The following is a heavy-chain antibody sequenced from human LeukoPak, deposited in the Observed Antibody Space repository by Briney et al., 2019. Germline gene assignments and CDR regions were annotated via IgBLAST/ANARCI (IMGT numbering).Heavy chain of an antibody. Sequence: GGSLRLSCAASGFTFSNYAMSWVRQAPGKGLEWVSAISGSASSTYHADSVKGRFTISRDNSKNTLYLQMNSLRAEDTAVYYCARRRTTVTTSLDYWGQGTLVTVSS. V-gene: IGHV3-23*01. CDR1: GFTFSNYA. CDR3: ARRRTTVTTSLDY. J-gene: IGHJ4*02. D-gene: IGHD4-17*01. CDR2: ISGSASST.